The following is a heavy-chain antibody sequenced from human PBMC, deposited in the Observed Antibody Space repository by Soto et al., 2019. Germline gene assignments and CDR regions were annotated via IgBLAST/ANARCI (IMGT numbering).Heavy chain of an antibody. CDR1: GFTFSDYY. CDR3: ARPWTVGATIDFEF. J-gene: IGHJ4*01. Sequence: KPGGSLRLSCAASGFTFSDYYMSWLRQAPGKGLEWISYISTSGSVIYAASVKGRFTISRDNPRNSLYLQMNSLRAEDTAVYYCARPWTVGATIDFEFWGQGTLVTVSS. V-gene: IGHV3-11*01. D-gene: IGHD1-26*01. CDR2: ISTSGSVI.